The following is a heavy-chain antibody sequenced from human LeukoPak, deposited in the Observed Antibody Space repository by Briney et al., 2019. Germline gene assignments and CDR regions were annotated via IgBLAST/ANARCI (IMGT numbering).Heavy chain of an antibody. CDR2: INHSGST. Sequence: SETLSLTCAVYGGSFSGYYWSWIRQPPGKGLEWIGEINHSGSTNYNPSLKSRVTISVDTSKNQFSLKLSSVTAADTAVYYCARGGDFWSGYFRRNYYYYYMDVWGKGTTVTVFS. V-gene: IGHV4-34*01. CDR3: ARGGDFWSGYFRRNYYYYYMDV. CDR1: GGSFSGYY. D-gene: IGHD3-3*01. J-gene: IGHJ6*03.